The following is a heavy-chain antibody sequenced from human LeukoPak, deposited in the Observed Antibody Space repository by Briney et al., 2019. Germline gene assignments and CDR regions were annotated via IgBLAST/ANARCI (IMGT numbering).Heavy chain of an antibody. CDR1: GFTFRSYS. CDR3: TTGYGTIDF. J-gene: IGHJ4*02. Sequence: PGGSLRLSCAASGFTFRSYSINWVRQAPGKGLEHVGRIRSQSDGGTADYAAPVKDRFTISRDDSNNMVYLYMNNLKIEDTAMYYCTTGYGTIDFWGQGTLVAVSS. D-gene: IGHD2-8*01. CDR2: IRSQSDGGTA. V-gene: IGHV3-15*01.